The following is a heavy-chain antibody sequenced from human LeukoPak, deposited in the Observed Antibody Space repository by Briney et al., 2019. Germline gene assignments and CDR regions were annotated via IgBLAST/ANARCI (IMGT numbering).Heavy chain of an antibody. CDR1: GFTFSTYA. J-gene: IGHJ4*02. V-gene: IGHV3-23*01. D-gene: IGHD2-2*01. CDR2: ISNSGGDT. Sequence: GGSLRLSCAASGFTFSTYAMDWVRQAPGKGLEWVSAISNSGGDTYFADSVEGRFTISRDNSKNTLYLQMNALTAEDTAVYYCARDLTRSTSPRYFDYWGQGTLVTVSS. CDR3: ARDLTRSTSPRYFDY.